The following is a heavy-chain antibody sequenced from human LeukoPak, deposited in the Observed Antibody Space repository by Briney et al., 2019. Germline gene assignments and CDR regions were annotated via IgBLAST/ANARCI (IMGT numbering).Heavy chain of an antibody. V-gene: IGHV3-23*01. D-gene: IGHD6-19*01. J-gene: IGHJ4*02. CDR2: ISGSGGST. CDR3: AAGYSSGRYVRYFDY. Sequence: GASLRLSCAASGFTFSSYAMIWVRQAPGKGLEWVSAISGSGGSTYYADSVKGRFTISRDNSKNTLYLQMNSLRAEDTAVYYCAAGYSSGRYVRYFDYWGQGTLVTVSS. CDR1: GFTFSSYA.